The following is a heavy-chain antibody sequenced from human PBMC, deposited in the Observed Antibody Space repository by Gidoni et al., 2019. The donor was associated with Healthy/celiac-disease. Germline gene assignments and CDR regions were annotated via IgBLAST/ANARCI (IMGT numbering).Heavy chain of an antibody. CDR1: GFTFSNYA. J-gene: IGHJ4*02. Sequence: EVQLLESGGGLVQPGGSLRLSCAASGFTFSNYAMTRVRQAPGKGLEWVSTISSGAGSTYDADSVKGRFTISRDNSKNTLNLQMNSLRGEDTAVYYCAKDVAVLGELHDYWGQGTLVTVSS. CDR2: ISSGAGST. CDR3: AKDVAVLGELHDY. D-gene: IGHD1-26*01. V-gene: IGHV3-23*01.